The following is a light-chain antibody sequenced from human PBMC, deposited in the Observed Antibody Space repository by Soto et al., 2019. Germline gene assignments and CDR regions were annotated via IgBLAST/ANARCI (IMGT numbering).Light chain of an antibody. J-gene: IGLJ2*01. V-gene: IGLV4-69*01. CDR3: QTGALALV. CDR2: LNSDGSH. CDR1: SGHSSYA. Sequence: QSVLTQSPSASASLGASVKLTCTLSSGHSSYAIAWHQQQPEKGPRYLMKLNSDGSHSKGDGIPDRFSGSSSGAERYLTISSLQSEDEADYYCQTGALALVFGGGTKLTVL.